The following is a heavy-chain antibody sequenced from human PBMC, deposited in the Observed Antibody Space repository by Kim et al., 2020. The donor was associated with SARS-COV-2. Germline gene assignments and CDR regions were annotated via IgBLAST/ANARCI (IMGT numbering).Heavy chain of an antibody. J-gene: IGHJ4*02. CDR2: T. D-gene: IGHD6-13*01. Sequence: TDYADTVKGRFTMSRDDSKNTLHLQMNSLETEDTGVYYCTTLISAAGRGYWGQGTLVTVSS. CDR3: TTLISAAGRGY. V-gene: IGHV3-15*01.